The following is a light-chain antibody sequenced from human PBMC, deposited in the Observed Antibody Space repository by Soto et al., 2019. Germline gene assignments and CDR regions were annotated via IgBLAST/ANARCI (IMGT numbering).Light chain of an antibody. J-gene: IGKJ5*01. CDR2: DAS. CDR3: KHFYDLPIN. V-gene: IGKV1-33*01. CDR1: QDISDV. Sequence: IKVNNSPSAVRAAVGDSVSRTCQASQDISDVLNWYQQQPGKAPKVLIYDASKLQTGVPSRFSGRGSGKDFTFTISSRQPADSGTYYCKHFYDLPINFAQGTRLEIK.